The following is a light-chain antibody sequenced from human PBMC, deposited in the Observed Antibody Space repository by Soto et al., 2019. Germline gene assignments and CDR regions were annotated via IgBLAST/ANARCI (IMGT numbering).Light chain of an antibody. J-gene: IGLJ2*01. V-gene: IGLV1-47*01. CDR1: NSNIGSKY. Sequence: QSVLTQPPSASGTPGQRVSISCSGSNSNIGSKYVYWYQQLPGTAPKLLMYRNNQRPSGVPDRLSGSKSGTSASLAISGLRSEDEADYYCAAWDNNLGGPAFGGGTKVTVL. CDR3: AAWDNNLGGPA. CDR2: RNN.